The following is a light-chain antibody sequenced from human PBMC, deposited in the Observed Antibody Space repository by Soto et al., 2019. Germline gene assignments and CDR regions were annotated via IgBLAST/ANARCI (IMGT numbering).Light chain of an antibody. CDR2: GNT. V-gene: IGLV1-40*01. CDR1: SSNIGAGFD. CDR3: QSYDSSLSGVV. Sequence: QSVLTQPPSVSGAPGQRVTISCTGRSSNIGAGFDVHWYQRLPGTAPKLLIFGNTNRPSGVPDRFSGSKSGTSASLAIAGLQAEDEADYYCQSYDSSLSGVVFGGGTKVTVL. J-gene: IGLJ2*01.